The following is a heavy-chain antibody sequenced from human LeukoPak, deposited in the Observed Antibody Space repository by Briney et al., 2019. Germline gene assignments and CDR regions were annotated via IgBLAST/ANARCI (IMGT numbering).Heavy chain of an antibody. V-gene: IGHV3-20*04. J-gene: IGHJ3*02. CDR3: ASPSSGWITDAFDI. D-gene: IGHD6-19*01. Sequence: GGSLRLSCAASGFTFDDYGMSWVRQAPGKGLEWVSGINWNGGSTGYADSVKGRFTISRDNAKNSLYLQMNSLRAEDTAVYYCASPSSGWITDAFDIWGQGTMVTVSS. CDR2: INWNGGST. CDR1: GFTFDDYG.